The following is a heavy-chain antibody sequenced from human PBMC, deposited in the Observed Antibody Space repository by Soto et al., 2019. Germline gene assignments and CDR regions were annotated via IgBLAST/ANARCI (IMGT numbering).Heavy chain of an antibody. V-gene: IGHV4-59*01. CDR1: GGSISSYY. D-gene: IGHD4-17*01. CDR3: ARGRDYGDYFTDY. CDR2: IYYSGST. Sequence: SETLSLTCTVSGGSISSYYWSWIRQPPGKGLEWIGYIYYSGSTNYNPSLKSRVTISVDTSKNQFSLKLSSVTAADTAVYYCARGRDYGDYFTDYWGQGTLVTVSS. J-gene: IGHJ4*02.